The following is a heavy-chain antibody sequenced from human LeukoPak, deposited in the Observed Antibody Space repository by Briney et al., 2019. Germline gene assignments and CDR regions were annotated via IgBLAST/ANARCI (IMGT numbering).Heavy chain of an antibody. Sequence: SETLSLTCTVSGGSINNYYWNWIRQPPGKGLEWIGYIYSSGSTNYNPSLKSRVTISVDTSKNQFSLKLTSVTAADTAVYYCARTYYFGSGSYHFDYWGQGTLVTVSS. CDR2: IYSSGST. V-gene: IGHV4-59*08. CDR3: ARTYYFGSGSYHFDY. CDR1: GGSINNYY. D-gene: IGHD3-10*01. J-gene: IGHJ4*02.